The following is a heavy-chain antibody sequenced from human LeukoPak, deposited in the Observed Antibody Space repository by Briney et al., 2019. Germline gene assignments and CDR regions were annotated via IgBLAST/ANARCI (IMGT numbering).Heavy chain of an antibody. CDR2: IYNTGTT. V-gene: IGHV4-39*07. Sequence: SETLSLTCTVSGGSISRSSYYWGWIRQPPGRGLEWIGSIYNTGTTYYNSSLKSRVTISVDTSKNQFSLKLSSVTAADTAVYYCARGYCTNGVCQSPHTWFDPWGRGTLVTVSS. CDR3: ARGYCTNGVCQSPHTWFDP. CDR1: GGSISRSSYY. D-gene: IGHD2-8*01. J-gene: IGHJ5*02.